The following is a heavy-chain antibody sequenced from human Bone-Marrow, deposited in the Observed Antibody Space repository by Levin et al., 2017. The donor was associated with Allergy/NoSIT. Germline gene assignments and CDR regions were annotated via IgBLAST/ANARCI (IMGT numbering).Heavy chain of an antibody. CDR3: ARGPEFGGFDY. J-gene: IGHJ4*02. CDR1: GYKFIDYF. D-gene: IGHD3-10*01. CDR2: INTQTGDT. V-gene: IGHV1-2*02. Sequence: ASVKVSCKASGYKFIDYFIHWMRQAPGQGLEWMAWINTQTGDTMYTQKFQDRVTVSRDTSMNTVYMELSSLQSDDTAIYYCARGPEFGGFDYWGQGSLVPVSS.